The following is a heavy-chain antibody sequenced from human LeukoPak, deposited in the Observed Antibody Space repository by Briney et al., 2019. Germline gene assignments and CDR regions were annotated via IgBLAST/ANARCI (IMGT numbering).Heavy chain of an antibody. CDR3: ASRNPGSILDY. D-gene: IGHD6-6*01. CDR2: ISYDGSNK. CDR1: GFTFSSYA. V-gene: IGHV3-30*01. Sequence: GGSLRLSRAASGFTFSSYAMHWVRQAPGKGLEWVAVISYDGSNKYYADSVKGRFTISRDNSKNTLYLQMNSLRAEDTAVYYCASRNPGSILDYWGQGTLVTVSS. J-gene: IGHJ4*02.